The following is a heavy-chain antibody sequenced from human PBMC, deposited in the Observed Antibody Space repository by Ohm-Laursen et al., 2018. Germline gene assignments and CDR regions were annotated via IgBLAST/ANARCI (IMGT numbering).Heavy chain of an antibody. D-gene: IGHD2-15*01. CDR3: ARDFRREYCSGGSCYNGLDV. V-gene: IGHV3-7*01. J-gene: IGHJ6*02. Sequence: SLTLSCAASGFTVSSNYMTWVRQAPGKGLEWVANIKQDESEKLYLDSVRGRFTVSRNNPKNSLFLEMNRLRVEDTGVYYCARDFRREYCSGGSCYNGLDVWGQGTTVTVSS. CDR1: GFTVSSNY. CDR2: IKQDESEK.